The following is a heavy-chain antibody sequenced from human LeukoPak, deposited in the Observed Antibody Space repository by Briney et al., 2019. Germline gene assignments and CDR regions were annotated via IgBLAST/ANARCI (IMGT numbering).Heavy chain of an antibody. V-gene: IGHV4-39*07. CDR1: GGSISSSSYY. CDR3: ARDAAKAQLAYFDY. CDR2: IYYSGST. Sequence: SQTLSLTCTVSGGSISSSSYYWGWIRQPPGKGLEWIGSIYYSGSTYYNPSLKSRVTISVDTSKNQFSLKLSSVTAADTAVYYCARDAAKAQLAYFDYWGQGTLVTVSS. J-gene: IGHJ4*02. D-gene: IGHD6-13*01.